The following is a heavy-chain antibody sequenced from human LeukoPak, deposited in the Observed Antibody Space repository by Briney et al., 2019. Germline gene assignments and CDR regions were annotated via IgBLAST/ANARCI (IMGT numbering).Heavy chain of an antibody. CDR1: GFTFSSYS. CDR2: ISSSSSYI. V-gene: IGHV3-21*01. CDR3: ARDASRELPSYYFDY. Sequence: PGGSLRLSCAASGFTFSSYSMNWVRQAPGKGLEWVSSISSSSSYIYYADSVKGRFTISRDNAKNSLYLQMNSLRAEDTAVYYCARDASRELPSYYFDYWGQGTLVTVSS. J-gene: IGHJ4*02. D-gene: IGHD1-26*01.